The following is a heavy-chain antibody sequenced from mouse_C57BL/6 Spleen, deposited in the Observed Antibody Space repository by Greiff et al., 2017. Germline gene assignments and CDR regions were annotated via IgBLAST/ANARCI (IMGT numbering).Heavy chain of an antibody. CDR1: GFTFSDYG. J-gene: IGHJ4*01. V-gene: IGHV5-17*01. CDR3: ARPHGYYAMDY. Sequence: EVMLVESGGGLVKPGGSLKLSCAASGFTFSDYGMHWVRQAPEKGLEWVAYISSGSSTIYYADTVKGRFTISRDNAKNTLFLQMTSQRSENTTMYYCARPHGYYAMDYWGQGTSVTVSS. CDR2: ISSGSSTI.